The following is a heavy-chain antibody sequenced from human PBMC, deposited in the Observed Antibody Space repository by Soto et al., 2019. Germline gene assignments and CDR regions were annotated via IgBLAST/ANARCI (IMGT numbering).Heavy chain of an antibody. CDR2: TRNSGGA. CDR1: SGSVFSSNW. V-gene: IGHV4-4*02. Sequence: QVQLQESGPGLVKPSRTLSLTCAVSSGSVFSSNWWSWVRLPPGKGLEWIGETRNSGGANYNPSLKSRVTITVDRSRNHIFLELSSVTAADTAVYYCASHLVMAGTRGFDHWGLGTLVTVSS. CDR3: ASHLVMAGTRGFDH. J-gene: IGHJ4*02. D-gene: IGHD6-19*01.